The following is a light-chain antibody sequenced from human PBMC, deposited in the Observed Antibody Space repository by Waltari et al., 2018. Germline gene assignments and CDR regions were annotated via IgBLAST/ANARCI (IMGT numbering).Light chain of an antibody. Sequence: SFDLTQPPSVSVSPGQTARISCSGHNLGNVYSSWYPQKPGQSPVVVIYKDPERPSGIPDRFSGSSSGNTATLTISGTQDIDEADYYCQAWDTSDYVVFGGGTKLTVL. CDR1: NLGNVY. J-gene: IGLJ2*01. CDR2: KDP. CDR3: QAWDTSDYVV. V-gene: IGLV3-1*01.